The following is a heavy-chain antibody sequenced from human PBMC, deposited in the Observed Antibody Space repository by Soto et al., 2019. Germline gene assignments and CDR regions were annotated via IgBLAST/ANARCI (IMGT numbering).Heavy chain of an antibody. CDR1: GFTFSSYD. V-gene: IGHV3-13*04. CDR2: IGTTGDT. D-gene: IGHD5-12*01. CDR3: ARGGGRVATPWFDP. J-gene: IGHJ5*02. Sequence: GGSLRLSCAASGFTFSSYDMHWVRQATGKGLEWVSAIGTTGDTYYPGSVKGRFTISRENAKNSLYLQMNSLRAGDTAVYYCARGGGRVATPWFDPWGQGTLVTVSS.